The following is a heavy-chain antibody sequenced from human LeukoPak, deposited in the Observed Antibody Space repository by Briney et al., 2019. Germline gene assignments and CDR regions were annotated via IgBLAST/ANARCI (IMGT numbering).Heavy chain of an antibody. Sequence: GASVKVSCKASGYTFTGCYLHWVRQAPGQGLEWMGWSNPNSGGTNYSQKFHGRVTMTRDTSISTAYMELSRLRSDDTAVYYCARVAVAGTLAYWGQGTLVTVSS. CDR3: ARVAVAGTLAY. J-gene: IGHJ4*02. CDR1: GYTFTGCY. CDR2: SNPNSGGT. D-gene: IGHD6-19*01. V-gene: IGHV1-2*02.